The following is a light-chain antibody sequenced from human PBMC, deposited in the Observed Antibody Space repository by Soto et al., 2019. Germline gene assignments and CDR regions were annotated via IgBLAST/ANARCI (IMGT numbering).Light chain of an antibody. V-gene: IGKV3-20*01. CDR2: GAS. Sequence: EIVLTQSHGTLSLSPGARATLSRRASQSVSSSYLAWYQQKPGQAPRLLIYGASSRATGIPDRFSGSGSGTDFTLTISRLEPEDFAVYYCQQYGSSAWTFGQGTKVDNK. CDR1: QSVSSSY. J-gene: IGKJ1*01. CDR3: QQYGSSAWT.